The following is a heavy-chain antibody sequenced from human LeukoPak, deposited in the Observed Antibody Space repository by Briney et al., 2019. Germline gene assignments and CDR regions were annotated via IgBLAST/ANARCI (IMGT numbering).Heavy chain of an antibody. V-gene: IGHV4-39*01. J-gene: IGHJ5*02. CDR1: GASISSSAYY. Sequence: SETLSLTCTVSGASISSSAYYWGWLRQPPGKGLEWHVSIGGSNYYRGSTYYNPSLKTRVTIHVATSKDQFSLTLSSMPAADTAVYYCARLETSVKEHNWFDPWGQGTLVTVSS. CDR3: ARLETSVKEHNWFDP. CDR2: IGGSNYYRGST. D-gene: IGHD6-19*01.